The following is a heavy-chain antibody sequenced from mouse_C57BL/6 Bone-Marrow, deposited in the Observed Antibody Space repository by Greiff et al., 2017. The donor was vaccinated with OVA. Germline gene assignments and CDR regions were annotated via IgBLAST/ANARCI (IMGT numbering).Heavy chain of an antibody. Sequence: EVQLQESGPVLVKPGPSVKISCKASGFTFTDYYMHWVKQSHGKSLEWIGLVYPYNGGTSYNQKFKGKATLTVDTSSSTAYMELNSLTSEDSAVYYCASHYYGSRWYFDVWGTGTTVTVSS. CDR1: GFTFTDYY. J-gene: IGHJ1*03. V-gene: IGHV1-36*01. D-gene: IGHD1-1*01. CDR3: ASHYYGSRWYFDV. CDR2: VYPYNGGT.